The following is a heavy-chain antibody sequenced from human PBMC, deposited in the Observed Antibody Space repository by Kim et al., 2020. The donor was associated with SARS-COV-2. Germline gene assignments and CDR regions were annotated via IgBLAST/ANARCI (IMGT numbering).Heavy chain of an antibody. Sequence: GGSLRLSCAASGFTFSSYSMNWVRQAPGKGLEWVSSISSSSSYIYYADSVKGRFTISRDNAKNSLYLQMNSLRAEDTAVYYCARDSAYYYDSSGYWWKMYYFDYWGQGTLVTVSS. D-gene: IGHD3-22*01. CDR1: GFTFSSYS. CDR2: ISSSSSYI. J-gene: IGHJ4*02. CDR3: ARDSAYYYDSSGYWWKMYYFDY. V-gene: IGHV3-21*01.